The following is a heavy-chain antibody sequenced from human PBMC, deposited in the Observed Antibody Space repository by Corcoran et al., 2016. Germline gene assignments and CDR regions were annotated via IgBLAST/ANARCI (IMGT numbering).Heavy chain of an antibody. Sequence: EVQLVESGGDLVQPGGSLRLSCAASGFSFSSFWMNWVRQAPGMGPEWVANISPDGNVKKYVDYVKGRITVSRDNARNSVYLQMSSLRVEDTGVYYCGTGRVYGLDVWGQGTTVTVSS. CDR1: GFSFSSFW. V-gene: IGHV3-7*01. CDR3: GTGRVYGLDV. J-gene: IGHJ6*02. CDR2: ISPDGNVK.